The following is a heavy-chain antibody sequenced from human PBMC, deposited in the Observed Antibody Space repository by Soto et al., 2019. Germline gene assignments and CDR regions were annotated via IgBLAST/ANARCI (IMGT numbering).Heavy chain of an antibody. V-gene: IGHV3-23*01. CDR3: AKVDSYEYYYDSSGYYFPFWNYYYGMDV. Sequence: EVQLLESGGGLVQPGGSLRLSCAASGFTFSSYAMSWVRQAPGKGLEWVSAISGSGGSTYYADSVKGRFTISRDNSKNTLYLQMNSLRAEDTVVYYCAKVDSYEYYYDSSGYYFPFWNYYYGMDVWGQGTTVTVSS. D-gene: IGHD3-22*01. CDR2: ISGSGGST. CDR1: GFTFSSYA. J-gene: IGHJ6*02.